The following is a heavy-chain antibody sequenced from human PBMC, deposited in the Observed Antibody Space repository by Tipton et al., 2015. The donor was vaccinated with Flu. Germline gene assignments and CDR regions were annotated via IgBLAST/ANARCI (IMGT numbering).Heavy chain of an antibody. V-gene: IGHV4-4*07. CDR1: GGSIDNYF. CDR3: AGDQYFGSGIDY. J-gene: IGHJ4*02. Sequence: TLSLTCIVSGGSIDNYFWTWIRKPAGRGLEWIGRIYMSGYTQYNPSVESRVTMSVDRSKNHFSMTLRSVTAADTAVYYCAGDQYFGSGIDYWGPGMQVTVAS. D-gene: IGHD3-10*01. CDR2: IYMSGYT.